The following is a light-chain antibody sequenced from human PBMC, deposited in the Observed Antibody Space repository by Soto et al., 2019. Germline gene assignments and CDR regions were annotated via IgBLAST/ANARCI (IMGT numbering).Light chain of an antibody. CDR1: QSISIW. J-gene: IGKJ2*01. CDR3: QQYDSFLYT. V-gene: IGKV1-5*03. Sequence: DIQMTQSPSTVSASIGDRVTITCRASQSISIWLAWYQQKPGKAPKLLIYKASSLESGVPSRFSGSGSGTEFTLTISSLQPDDFATYYCQQYDSFLYTFGQGTKVEI. CDR2: KAS.